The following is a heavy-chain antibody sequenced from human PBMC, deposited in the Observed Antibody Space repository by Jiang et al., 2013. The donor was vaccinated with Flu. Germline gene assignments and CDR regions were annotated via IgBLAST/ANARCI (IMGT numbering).Heavy chain of an antibody. CDR2: IIPILGIA. CDR1: GGTFSSYA. CDR3: AREGRYNWNDDY. V-gene: IGHV1-69*04. D-gene: IGHD1-20*01. Sequence: SGAEVKKPGSSVKVSCKASGGTFSSYAISWVRQAPGQGLEWMGRIIPILGIANYAQKFQGRVTITADKSTSTAYMELSSLRSEDTAVYYCAREGRYNWNDDYWGQGTLVTVSS. J-gene: IGHJ4*02.